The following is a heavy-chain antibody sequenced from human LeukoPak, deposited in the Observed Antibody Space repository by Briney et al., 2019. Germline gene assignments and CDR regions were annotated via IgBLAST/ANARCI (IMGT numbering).Heavy chain of an antibody. CDR2: ISSTSNYI. Sequence: GGSLRLSCAASGFTFSSYAISWVRQAPGKGLEWVSCISSTSNYIFYADSVRGRFTISRDNAKNSLYLQMDSLRAEDTAVYYCARGGIITSYAFEIWGQGAMVTVSS. D-gene: IGHD1-26*01. J-gene: IGHJ3*02. CDR3: ARGGIITSYAFEI. V-gene: IGHV3-21*01. CDR1: GFTFSSYA.